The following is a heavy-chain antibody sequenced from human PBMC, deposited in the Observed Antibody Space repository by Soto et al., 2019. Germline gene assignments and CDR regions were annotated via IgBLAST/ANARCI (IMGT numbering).Heavy chain of an antibody. CDR2: INSDVSST. J-gene: IGHJ4*02. D-gene: IGHD6-13*01. Sequence: PGGSLRLSCAASGFTFSSYWMHWVRQAPGKGLVWVSRINSDVSSTSYADSVKGRFTISRDNAKNALYLQMNSLRAEDTAVYYCARDLLGPYSSSWYGFDYWGQGTLVTV. V-gene: IGHV3-74*01. CDR3: ARDLLGPYSSSWYGFDY. CDR1: GFTFSSYW.